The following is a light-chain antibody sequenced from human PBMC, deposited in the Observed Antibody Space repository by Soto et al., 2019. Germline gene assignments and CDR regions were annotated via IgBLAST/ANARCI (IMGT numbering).Light chain of an antibody. J-gene: IGKJ1*01. CDR3: LQYNIWPRT. CDR1: QTVTNTY. CDR2: GAS. V-gene: IGKV3-20*01. Sequence: EIVLTQSPATLSLSPGERATLSCRASQTVTNTYLAWYQQKPGQAPRLLIYGASSRATGITDRFSGSGSGTDFTLTISRLEPEDFALYYCLQYNIWPRTFGQGTKVDIK.